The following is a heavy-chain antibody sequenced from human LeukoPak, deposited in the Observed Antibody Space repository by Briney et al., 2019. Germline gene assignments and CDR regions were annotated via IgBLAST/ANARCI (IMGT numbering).Heavy chain of an antibody. J-gene: IGHJ6*03. CDR2: IYSGGST. V-gene: IGHV3-53*01. Sequence: GGSLRLSCAASGFTVSSNYMSWVRQAPGKGLEWVSIIYSGGSTYYADSVKGRFTISRDNSKNTLYLRMNSLRAEDTAVYYCARTAQLERPVPLRNYYYMDVWGKGTTVTISS. CDR3: ARTAQLERPVPLRNYYYMDV. D-gene: IGHD1-1*01. CDR1: GFTVSSNY.